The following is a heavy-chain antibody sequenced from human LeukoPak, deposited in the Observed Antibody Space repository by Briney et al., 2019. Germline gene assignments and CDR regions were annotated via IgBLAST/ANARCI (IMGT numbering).Heavy chain of an antibody. J-gene: IGHJ5*02. CDR3: ARALGEGPEGFDP. CDR2: IYHSGST. Sequence: SETLSLTCAVSGGSISSSNWWGWVRQPPGKGLEWIGEIYHSGSTNYNPSLKSRVTISVDKSKNQFSLKLSSVTAADTAVYYCARALGEGPEGFDPWGQGTLVTVSS. CDR1: GGSISSSNW. D-gene: IGHD3-10*01. V-gene: IGHV4-4*02.